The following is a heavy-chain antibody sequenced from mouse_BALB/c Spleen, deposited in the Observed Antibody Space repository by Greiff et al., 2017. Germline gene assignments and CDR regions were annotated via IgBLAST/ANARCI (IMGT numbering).Heavy chain of an antibody. CDR3: ARYRPYAMDY. CDR1: GFTFSSFG. Sequence: EVKLVESGGGLVQPGGSRKLSCAASGFTFSSFGMHWVRQAPEKGLEWVAYISSGSSTIYYADTVKGRFTISRDNPKNTLFLQMTSLRSEDTAMYYCARYRPYAMDYWGQGTSVTVSS. D-gene: IGHD2-14*01. J-gene: IGHJ4*01. V-gene: IGHV5-17*02. CDR2: ISSGSSTI.